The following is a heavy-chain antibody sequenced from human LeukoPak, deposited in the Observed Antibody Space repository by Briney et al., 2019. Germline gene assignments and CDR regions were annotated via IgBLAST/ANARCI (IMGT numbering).Heavy chain of an antibody. J-gene: IGHJ4*02. D-gene: IGHD6-19*01. CDR1: GFTVTTKS. CDR2: FYSPGST. Sequence: TGGSLRLSCAASGFTVTTKSMAWVRQAPGRGLEWVSVFYSPGSTYYADSVKGRFTISRDNSKDTLFLQMNSLKADDTAVYYCAKASRQGAVASPLDYWGQGSLVTVSS. V-gene: IGHV3-53*01. CDR3: AKASRQGAVASPLDY.